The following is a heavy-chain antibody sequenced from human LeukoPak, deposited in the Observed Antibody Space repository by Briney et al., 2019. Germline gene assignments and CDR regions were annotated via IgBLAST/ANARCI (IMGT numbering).Heavy chain of an antibody. V-gene: IGHV4-34*01. Sequence: SETLSLTCAVYGGSFSGYYWSWIRQPPGKGLEWIGEINHSGSTNYNPSLKSRVTISVNTSKNQFSLKLSSVTAADTAVYYCARGRNNCGGDCYADFDYWGQGTLVTVSS. J-gene: IGHJ4*02. CDR3: ARGRNNCGGDCYADFDY. D-gene: IGHD2-21*02. CDR2: INHSGST. CDR1: GGSFSGYY.